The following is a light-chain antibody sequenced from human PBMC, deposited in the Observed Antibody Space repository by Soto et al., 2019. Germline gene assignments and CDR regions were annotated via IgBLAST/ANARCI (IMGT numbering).Light chain of an antibody. CDR2: AAS. J-gene: IGKJ1*01. CDR1: QGIRND. V-gene: IGKV1-6*01. Sequence: IQMTQYTYSVSASVGDRVTITCRASQGIRNDLGWYQQKPGKAPKRLIYAASSLQSGVPSRFSGSGSGTEFTLTVSSLQPEDFATYYCLQDHDDSWTFGQGTKVDI. CDR3: LQDHDDSWT.